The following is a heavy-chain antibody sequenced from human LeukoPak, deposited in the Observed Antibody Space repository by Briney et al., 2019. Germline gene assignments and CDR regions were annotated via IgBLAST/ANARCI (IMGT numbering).Heavy chain of an antibody. CDR2: IYYSGST. CDR3: ARQLRGEAVAGHLQPFDY. V-gene: IGHV4-61*05. D-gene: IGHD6-19*01. J-gene: IGHJ4*02. CDR1: GGSISSGTYY. Sequence: SETLSLTCTVSGGSISSGTYYWGWIRQPPGKGLEWIGYIYYSGSTNYNPSLKSRVTISVDTSKNQFSLKLSSVTAADTAVYFCARQLRGEAVAGHLQPFDYWGQGTLVTVSS.